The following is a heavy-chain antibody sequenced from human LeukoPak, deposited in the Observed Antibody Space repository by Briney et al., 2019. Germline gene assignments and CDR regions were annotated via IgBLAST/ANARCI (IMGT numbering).Heavy chain of an antibody. D-gene: IGHD3-22*01. CDR1: GYTFTGYY. CDR3: ARVSKTLSSGYYYLHY. CDR2: INPNSGGT. V-gene: IGHV1-2*02. Sequence: GASVKVSCKASGYTFTGYYMHWVRQAPGQGLEWMGWINPNSGGTNYAQKFQGRVTMTRDTSISTAYMELSRLRSDDTAVYYCARVSKTLSSGYYYLHYWGQGTLVTVSS. J-gene: IGHJ4*02.